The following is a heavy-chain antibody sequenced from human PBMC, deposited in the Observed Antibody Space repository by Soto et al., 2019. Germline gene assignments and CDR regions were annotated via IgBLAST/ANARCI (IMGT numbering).Heavy chain of an antibody. J-gene: IGHJ4*02. CDR3: ARGKIVVAAEYYFDY. CDR1: GGTFSSYA. D-gene: IGHD2-15*01. V-gene: IGHV1-69*13. CDR2: IIPIFGTA. Sequence: GASVKVSCKASGGTFSSYAISWVRQAPGQGLEWMGGIIPIFGTANYAQKFQGRVTITADESTSTAYMELSSLRSEDTAVYYCARGKIVVAAEYYFDYWGQGTLVTVSS.